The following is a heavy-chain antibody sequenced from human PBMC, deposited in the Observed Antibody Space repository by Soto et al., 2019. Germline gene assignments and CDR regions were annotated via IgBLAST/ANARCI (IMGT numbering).Heavy chain of an antibody. J-gene: IGHJ6*02. CDR2: KSYDGSNK. Sequence: PGGSLRLSCAASGFTFSSYAMHWVRQAPGKGLEWVAVKSYDGSNKYYADYVKGRFTISRDNSKKTLNLQMNSLRAEDTAVYYCARVMRFLEWLLYNYYYYGMDVWGQGTTVTVSS. CDR1: GFTFSSYA. CDR3: ARVMRFLEWLLYNYYYYGMDV. D-gene: IGHD3-3*01. V-gene: IGHV3-30-3*01.